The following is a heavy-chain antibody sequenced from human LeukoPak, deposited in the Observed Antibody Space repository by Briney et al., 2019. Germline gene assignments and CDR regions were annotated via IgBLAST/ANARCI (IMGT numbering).Heavy chain of an antibody. D-gene: IGHD3-3*01. V-gene: IGHV3-48*03. CDR2: ISSSGNTI. J-gene: IGHJ5*02. Sequence: GGSLTLSSAASVFTFSSYETNWVRQPPGKGLEWVSYISSSGNTIYYADSVKGRFTISRDNAKNSLYLQMNSLRAEDTAVYYCARGFGDLWGQGALVSASS. CDR3: ARGFGDL. CDR1: VFTFSSYE.